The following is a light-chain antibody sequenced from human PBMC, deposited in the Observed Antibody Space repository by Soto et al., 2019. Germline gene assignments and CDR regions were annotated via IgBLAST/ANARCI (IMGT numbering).Light chain of an antibody. CDR3: QQYDSSSRT. V-gene: IGKV1-5*03. CDR2: KAS. Sequence: DIQMTQSPFTLSASVGDRVTITCRASQSISSWLAWYQQKPGKAPKLLIYKASSLEGGVPSRFSGSGSGTEFTLTISCLQSDDFATYYCQQYDSSSRTFGQGTNVEIK. CDR1: QSISSW. J-gene: IGKJ1*01.